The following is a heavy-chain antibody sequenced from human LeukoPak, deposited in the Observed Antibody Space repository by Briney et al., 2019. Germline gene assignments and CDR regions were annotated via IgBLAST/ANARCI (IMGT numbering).Heavy chain of an antibody. CDR1: GGSISASY. CDR2: IHTTGNT. CDR3: ARGEWELRY. V-gene: IGHV4-4*07. J-gene: IGHJ4*02. Sequence: SETLSLTCTVSGGSISASYWNWIRQPAGKGLEWIGQIHTTGNTKYNPSLKSRVTMSVDTSKSQFSLKLSSVTAADTAVYYCARGEWELRYWGQGALVTVSS. D-gene: IGHD1-26*01.